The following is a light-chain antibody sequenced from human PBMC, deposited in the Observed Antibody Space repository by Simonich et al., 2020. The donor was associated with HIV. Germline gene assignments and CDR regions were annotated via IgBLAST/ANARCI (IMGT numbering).Light chain of an antibody. CDR2: GAS. V-gene: IGKV3-15*01. Sequence: DIVLTQSPATLSVSPGERAPLSCRASQSVSSNLAWYQQKPGQAPRLLIYGASTRATAIPASFSGSGSGTEFTLTISSLQSEDFAVYYCQQYNNWPRTFGQGTKVEIK. J-gene: IGKJ1*01. CDR3: QQYNNWPRT. CDR1: QSVSSN.